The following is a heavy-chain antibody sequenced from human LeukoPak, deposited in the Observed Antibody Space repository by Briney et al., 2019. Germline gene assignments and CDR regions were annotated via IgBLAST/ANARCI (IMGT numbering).Heavy chain of an antibody. J-gene: IGHJ4*02. CDR3: ARSYRRWDQRFDY. CDR2: IKQDGSEK. CDR1: GFTFRTYW. Sequence: PGGSLRLSCPAAGFTFRTYWMSWVRQAPGKGLEWVANIKQDGSEKYYVDSVKGRFTISRDNAKNSLYLQMNCLRAEDTAVYYCARSYRRWDQRFDYWGQGTLVTVSS. V-gene: IGHV3-7*01. D-gene: IGHD1-26*01.